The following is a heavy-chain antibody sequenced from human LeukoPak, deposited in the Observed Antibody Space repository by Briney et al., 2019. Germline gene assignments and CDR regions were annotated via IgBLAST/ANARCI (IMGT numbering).Heavy chain of an antibody. CDR1: GFTFDDYG. V-gene: IGHV3-20*04. D-gene: IGHD5-18*01. J-gene: IGHJ6*03. CDR2: INWNGGST. CDR3: AREGIQLVNRFEDYYYYYMDV. Sequence: GGSLRLSCAASGFTFDDYGMSWVRQAPGKGLEWVSGINWNGGSTGYADSVKGRFTISRDNAKNSLYLQMNSLRAEDTALYYCAREGIQLVNRFEDYYYYYMDVWGKGTTVTVSS.